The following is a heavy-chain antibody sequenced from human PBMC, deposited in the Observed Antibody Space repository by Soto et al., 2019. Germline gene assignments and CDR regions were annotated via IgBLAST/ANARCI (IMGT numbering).Heavy chain of an antibody. V-gene: IGHV4-34*01. D-gene: IGHD3-9*01. CDR3: ARKLVASVRHVEWFSYKWFDP. Sequence: SETLSLTCDVHGDSLSGYALSWVRQPPGKGLEWIGGITFRGVTNYHPSLKSRVSMSVDTSKNRISLNVSSVTAADTALYFCARKLVASVRHVEWFSYKWFDPWGPGTLVTVSS. CDR2: ITFRGVT. J-gene: IGHJ5*02. CDR1: GDSLSGYA.